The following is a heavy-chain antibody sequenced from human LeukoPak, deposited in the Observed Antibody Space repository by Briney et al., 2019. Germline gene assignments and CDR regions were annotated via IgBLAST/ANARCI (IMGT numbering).Heavy chain of an antibody. V-gene: IGHV3-30*18. Sequence: GRSLRLSCAASGFTFSSYGMHWVRQAPGKGLGWVAVISYDGSNKYYADSVKGRFTISRDNSKNTLYLQMNSLRAEDTAVYYCAKLVGATSCFDYWGQGTLVTVSS. CDR3: AKLVGATSCFDY. CDR2: ISYDGSNK. D-gene: IGHD1-26*01. J-gene: IGHJ4*02. CDR1: GFTFSSYG.